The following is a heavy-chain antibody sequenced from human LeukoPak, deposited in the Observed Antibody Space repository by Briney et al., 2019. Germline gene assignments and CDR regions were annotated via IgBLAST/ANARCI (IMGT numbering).Heavy chain of an antibody. J-gene: IGHJ4*02. CDR2: VNPDGSSI. D-gene: IGHD3-16*01. Sequence: PGGSLRLSCAASGFTFSRYWMHWVRQVPGKGLVWVSRVNPDGSSITYADSVKGRFTSSRDNAKNTLYLQMNRLRVEDTAVYCCGRGGSYGDYWGQGILVTVSS. CDR1: GFTFSRYW. CDR3: GRGGSYGDY. V-gene: IGHV3-74*01.